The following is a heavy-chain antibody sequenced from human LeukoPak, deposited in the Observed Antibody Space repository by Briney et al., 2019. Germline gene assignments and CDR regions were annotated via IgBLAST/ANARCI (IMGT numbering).Heavy chain of an antibody. Sequence: SETLSLTCTVSGGSISSYYWSWIRQPPGKGLEWIGYIYYSGSTNYNPSLKSRVTISVDTSKNQFSLKLSSVTAADTAVYYFARYCSGTSCYRGTVDYGGRGTLVTAPS. D-gene: IGHD2-2*02. V-gene: IGHV4-59*08. CDR1: GGSISSYY. J-gene: IGHJ4*02. CDR2: IYYSGST. CDR3: ARYCSGTSCYRGTVDY.